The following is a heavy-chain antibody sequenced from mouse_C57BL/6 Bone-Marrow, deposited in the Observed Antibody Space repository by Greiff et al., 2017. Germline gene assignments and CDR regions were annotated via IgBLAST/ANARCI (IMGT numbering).Heavy chain of an antibody. CDR1: GYAFSSSW. CDR3: ARQGGCYGSSYVLFAY. V-gene: IGHV1-82*01. J-gene: IGHJ3*01. D-gene: IGHD1-1*01. CDR2: IYPGDGDT. Sequence: QVQLQQPGPELVKPGASVKISCKASGYAFSSSWMNWVKQRPGKGLEWIGRIYPGDGDTNYNGKFKGKATLTADKPSSTAYMQLSSLTSEDSAVYFCARQGGCYGSSYVLFAYWGQGTLVTVSA.